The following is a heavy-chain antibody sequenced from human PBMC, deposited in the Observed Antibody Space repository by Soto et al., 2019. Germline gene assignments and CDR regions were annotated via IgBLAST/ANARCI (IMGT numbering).Heavy chain of an antibody. CDR3: ARCASGDYYNYDAMDV. Sequence: EVQLVESGGGLVQPGGSLRLSCAASGVTFSTYSLTWVRQAPGKGLEWVSYISGRSSAIYYADSVKGRVTISRDKAKNSLYLQKNSIRDEDTAVYYCARCASGDYYNYDAMDVWGQGTTVTVSS. J-gene: IGHJ6*02. V-gene: IGHV3-48*02. D-gene: IGHD2-21*02. CDR2: ISGRSSAI. CDR1: GVTFSTYS.